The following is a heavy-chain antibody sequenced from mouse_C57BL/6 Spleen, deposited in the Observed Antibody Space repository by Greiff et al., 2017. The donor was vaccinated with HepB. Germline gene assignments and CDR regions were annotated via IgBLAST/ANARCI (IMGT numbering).Heavy chain of an antibody. D-gene: IGHD2-3*01. V-gene: IGHV1-76*01. Sequence: VKLVESGAELVRPGASVKLSCKASGYTFTDYYINWVKQRPGQGLEWIARIYPGSGNTYYNEKFKGKATLTAEKSSSTAYMQLSSLTSEDSAVYFCARGTYDGYYDYAMDYWGQGTSVTVSS. CDR3: ARGTYDGYYDYAMDY. J-gene: IGHJ4*01. CDR1: GYTFTDYY. CDR2: IYPGSGNT.